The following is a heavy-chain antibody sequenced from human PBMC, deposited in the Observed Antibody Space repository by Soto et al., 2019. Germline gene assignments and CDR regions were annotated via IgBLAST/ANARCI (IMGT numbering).Heavy chain of an antibody. CDR2: IIPIFGTA. Sequence: GASVKVSCKASGGTFSSYAISWVRQAPGQGLEWMGGIIPIFGTANYAQKFQGRVTITADESTSTAYMELSSLRSEDTAVYYCARDDDSSGYYTYYFDYWGQGTLVTVSS. J-gene: IGHJ4*02. CDR1: GGTFSSYA. V-gene: IGHV1-69*13. D-gene: IGHD3-22*01. CDR3: ARDDDSSGYYTYYFDY.